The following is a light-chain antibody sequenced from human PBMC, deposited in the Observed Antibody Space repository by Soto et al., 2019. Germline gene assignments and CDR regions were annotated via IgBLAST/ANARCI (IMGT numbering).Light chain of an antibody. CDR1: QSVSSSY. Sequence: EIVLTQSPGTLSLSPGERATLSFRPSQSVSSSYLAWYQQKPVQAPRLLIDVASISATGIPDRFSRGGSGIYFTLTISRAAPADFAVHYGQQDGSSPPYNFGQGTKLESK. V-gene: IGKV3-20*01. CDR3: QQDGSSPPYN. CDR2: VAS. J-gene: IGKJ2*01.